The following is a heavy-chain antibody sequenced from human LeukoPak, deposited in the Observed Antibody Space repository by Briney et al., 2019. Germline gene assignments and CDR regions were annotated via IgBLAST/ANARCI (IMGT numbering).Heavy chain of an antibody. CDR2: FDPEDGET. CDR3: ATGPHYGDYVRY. V-gene: IGHV1-24*01. J-gene: IGHJ4*02. D-gene: IGHD4-17*01. Sequence: GASVKVSCKVSGYTLTELSMHWVRQAPGKGLEWMGGFDPEDGETIYAQKFQGRVTMTEDTSTDTAYMELSSLRSEDTAVYYCATGPHYGDYVRYWGQGTLVTVSS. CDR1: GYTLTELS.